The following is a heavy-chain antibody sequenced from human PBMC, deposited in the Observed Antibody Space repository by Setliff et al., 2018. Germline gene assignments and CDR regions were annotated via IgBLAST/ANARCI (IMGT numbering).Heavy chain of an antibody. D-gene: IGHD6-19*01. Sequence: SETLSLTCTVSGGSMSDYYWSWMGQAPGKGLEWIGYIYYGGSTNYNPSLNSRVAISVDTSENQFSLKLSSVTAADTAVYYCARDRRRLVTYYYYGMDVWGQGTTVTVSS. CDR2: IYYGGST. CDR1: GGSMSDYY. V-gene: IGHV4-59*01. J-gene: IGHJ6*02. CDR3: ARDRRRLVTYYYYGMDV.